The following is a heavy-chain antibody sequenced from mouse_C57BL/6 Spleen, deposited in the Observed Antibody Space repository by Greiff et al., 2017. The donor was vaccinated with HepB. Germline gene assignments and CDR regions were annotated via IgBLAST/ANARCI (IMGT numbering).Heavy chain of an antibody. V-gene: IGHV5-9*01. CDR2: ISGGGGNT. D-gene: IGHD2-4*01. Sequence: EVKLVESGGGLVKPGGSLKLSCAASGFTFSSYTMSWVRQTPEKRLEWVATISGGGGNTYYPDSVKGRFTISRDNAKNTLYLQMSSLRSEDTALYYCARQGYYDYDGRGLFDYWGQGTTLTVSS. J-gene: IGHJ2*01. CDR1: GFTFSSYT. CDR3: ARQGYYDYDGRGLFDY.